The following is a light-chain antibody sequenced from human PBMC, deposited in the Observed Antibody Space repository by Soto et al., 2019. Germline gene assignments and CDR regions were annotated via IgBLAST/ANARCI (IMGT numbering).Light chain of an antibody. Sequence: AIQLTQSPSSLSTSIGDRVAITCRASQDISSALAWYQQKPGRPPKLLIYDVSSLESGVPSRFSGRRSGTDFILAISPVLLEDFAIYYCQQFKGFPLTFGGGTNVEIK. J-gene: IGKJ4*01. CDR2: DVS. CDR3: QQFKGFPLT. V-gene: IGKV1-13*02. CDR1: QDISSA.